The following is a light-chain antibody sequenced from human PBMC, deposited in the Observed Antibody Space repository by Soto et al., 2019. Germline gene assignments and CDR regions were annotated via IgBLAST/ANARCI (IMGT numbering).Light chain of an antibody. CDR2: EVR. Sequence: QSALTQPASVSGSPGQSITISCTGTSNDVGGYNYVSWYQQHPGKAPKLIIYEVRNRPSGVSNRFSGSKSVNTASLTISGLQAEDEADYYCCSYTTSTTWVFGGGTK. CDR3: CSYTTSTTWV. CDR1: SNDVGGYNY. V-gene: IGLV2-14*01. J-gene: IGLJ3*02.